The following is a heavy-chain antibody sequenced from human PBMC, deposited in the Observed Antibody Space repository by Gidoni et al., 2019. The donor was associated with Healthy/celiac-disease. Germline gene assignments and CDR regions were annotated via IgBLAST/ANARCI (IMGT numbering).Heavy chain of an antibody. Sequence: QLQLQESGPGLVKPSETLSLTCTVSGGSFSSSSYYWGWIRQPPGKGLEWIGSIYYSGSTYYNPSLKSRVTISVDTSKNQFSLKLSSVTAADTAVYYCAREFVMRFLEYGMDVWGQGTTVTVSS. CDR1: GGSFSSSSYY. J-gene: IGHJ6*02. CDR3: AREFVMRFLEYGMDV. D-gene: IGHD3-3*01. CDR2: IYYSGST. V-gene: IGHV4-39*07.